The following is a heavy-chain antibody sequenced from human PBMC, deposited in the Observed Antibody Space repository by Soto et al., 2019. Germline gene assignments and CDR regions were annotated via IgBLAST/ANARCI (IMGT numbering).Heavy chain of an antibody. Sequence: QLQLQESGPGLVKPSETLSLTCTVSGGSISSGSYHWNWIRQPPGKGLEWIGYIYYSGYTEYNPSLKSRVTISIATSKHQFPLSLNSVTAADTAFYYCARGGLGFGESWGQGTLVTVSS. V-gene: IGHV4-61*01. CDR2: IYYSGYT. D-gene: IGHD3-10*01. CDR3: ARGGLGFGES. CDR1: GGSISSGSYH. J-gene: IGHJ5*02.